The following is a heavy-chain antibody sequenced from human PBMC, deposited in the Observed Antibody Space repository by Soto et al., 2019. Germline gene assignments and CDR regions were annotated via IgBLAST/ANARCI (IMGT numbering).Heavy chain of an antibody. CDR3: AKGASTTVFAFNDY. Sequence: EVQLVESGGGLVQPGRSLRLSCAASGFTFDDYAMHWVRQPPGKGLEWVSRISWNSGNLGYADSVKGRFTISRDNAKNSLYLQMNSLRGEDAALYYCAKGASTTVFAFNDYWGPGTLVTVSS. V-gene: IGHV3-9*01. CDR1: GFTFDDYA. CDR2: ISWNSGNL. D-gene: IGHD4-17*01. J-gene: IGHJ4*02.